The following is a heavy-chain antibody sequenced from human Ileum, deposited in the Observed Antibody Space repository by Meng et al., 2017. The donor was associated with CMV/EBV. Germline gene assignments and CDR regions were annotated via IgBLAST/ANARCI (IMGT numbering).Heavy chain of an antibody. Sequence: GGSLRLSCAASGFPFSTSWMSWVRQVPGRGLEWVANIKQDGSDKFYVGSVEGRFTVSRDNNKNTVYLQMNSLRVEDTAVYYCERATSPPYCGRPNCYLATEYFEHWGQGSLVTVSS. D-gene: IGHD2-21*01. CDR1: GFPFSTSW. CDR3: ERATSPPYCGRPNCYLATEYFEH. V-gene: IGHV3-7*01. CDR2: IKQDGSDK. J-gene: IGHJ1*01.